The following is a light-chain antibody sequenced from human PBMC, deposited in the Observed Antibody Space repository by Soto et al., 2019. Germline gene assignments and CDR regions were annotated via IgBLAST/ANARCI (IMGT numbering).Light chain of an antibody. Sequence: EIVMTQSPATLSVSPGERATLSCRASQSVSSNLAWYQQKPGQAPRLLIYGAYTRATGIPARFSGSGSGTEFTLTLSSLQSEDFAVYYCQQYNNWPPWTFGQGTKVEIK. CDR3: QQYNNWPPWT. CDR2: GAY. V-gene: IGKV3-15*01. J-gene: IGKJ1*01. CDR1: QSVSSN.